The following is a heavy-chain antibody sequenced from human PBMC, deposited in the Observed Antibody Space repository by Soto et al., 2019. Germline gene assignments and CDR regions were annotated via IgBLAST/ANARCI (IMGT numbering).Heavy chain of an antibody. J-gene: IGHJ6*02. D-gene: IGHD3-10*01. CDR2: IISIFGTT. Sequence: QVQLVQSGAEVKKPGSSVKVSCKASGGTFNTYAMTWVRQAPGQGLEWMGGIISIFGTTSYAQNIQERVTITADESTSTVYMELRSLKSEDTAVYYCARAVISAPYFYYGMAVWGHGTTVTVSS. V-gene: IGHV1-69*01. CDR3: ARAVISAPYFYYGMAV. CDR1: GGTFNTYA.